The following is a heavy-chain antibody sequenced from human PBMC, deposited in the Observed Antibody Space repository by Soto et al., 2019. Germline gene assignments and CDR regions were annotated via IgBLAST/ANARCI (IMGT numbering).Heavy chain of an antibody. Sequence: EVQLVESGGSLVQPGGSLRLSCAASGFTFSDYWMHWVRQAPGKGLVWVSRVNSDETTTTYADSVKGRFTISRDNAKNTLYLQMNSLRAEDTAVYYCVRGTGTTYDYWGQGTLVTVSS. CDR3: VRGTGTTYDY. CDR2: VNSDETTT. J-gene: IGHJ4*02. V-gene: IGHV3-74*01. D-gene: IGHD1-1*01. CDR1: GFTFSDYW.